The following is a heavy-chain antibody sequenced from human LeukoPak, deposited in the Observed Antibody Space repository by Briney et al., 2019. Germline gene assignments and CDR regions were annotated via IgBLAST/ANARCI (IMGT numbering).Heavy chain of an antibody. CDR1: GFTVSSNS. V-gene: IGHV3-53*01. CDR2: IYSGGNT. CDR3: ARHRTASDY. Sequence: GGSLRLSCTVSGFTVSSNSMSWVRQAPGKGLEWVSFIYSGGNTHYSDSVKGRFTISRDNSKNTLYLQMNTLRAEDTAVYYCARHRTASDYWGQGTLVTVSS. D-gene: IGHD3-16*02. J-gene: IGHJ4*02.